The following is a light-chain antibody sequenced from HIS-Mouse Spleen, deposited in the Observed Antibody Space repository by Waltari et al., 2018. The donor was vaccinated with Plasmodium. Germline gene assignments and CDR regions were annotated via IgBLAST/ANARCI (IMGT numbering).Light chain of an antibody. Sequence: QSALPQPPSASGSPAQSATISCTGTSSAVGGYNYVSWYQQHPGKAPKLMLYEVSNRPSGVPDRFSGSKSGNTASLTVSGLQAEDEADYYCSSYAGSNNLVFGGGTKLTVL. CDR3: SSYAGSNNLV. CDR1: SSAVGGYNY. J-gene: IGLJ2*01. V-gene: IGLV2-8*01. CDR2: EVS.